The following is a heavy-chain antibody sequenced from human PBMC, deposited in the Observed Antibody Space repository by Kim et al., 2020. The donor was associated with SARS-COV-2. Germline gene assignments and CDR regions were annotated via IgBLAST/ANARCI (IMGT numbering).Heavy chain of an antibody. D-gene: IGHD3-10*01. V-gene: IGHV4-59*01. Sequence: SETLSLTCTVSGGSISSYYWSWIRQPPGKGLEWIGYIYYSGSTNYNPSLKSRVTISVDTSKNQFSLKLSSVTAADTAVYYCARADWYYYGSGSYYDYWGQGTLVTVSS. CDR3: ARADWYYYGSGSYYDY. CDR2: IYYSGST. CDR1: GGSISSYY. J-gene: IGHJ4*02.